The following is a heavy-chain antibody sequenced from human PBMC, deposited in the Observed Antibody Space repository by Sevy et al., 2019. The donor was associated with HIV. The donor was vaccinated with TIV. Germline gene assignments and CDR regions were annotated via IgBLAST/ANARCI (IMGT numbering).Heavy chain of an antibody. Sequence: GESLKISCKGSGYSFTNYWIGWVRLMPGKGLEWMAIIYPGDSNSKYSPSFQGQVTISVDKSISTAYLQWSSLKASDTAMYYCVVPSGRLTHDMDLWGQGTTVTVSS. J-gene: IGHJ6*01. CDR1: GYSFTNYW. D-gene: IGHD3-10*01. V-gene: IGHV5-51*01. CDR2: IYPGDSNS. CDR3: VVPSGRLTHDMDL.